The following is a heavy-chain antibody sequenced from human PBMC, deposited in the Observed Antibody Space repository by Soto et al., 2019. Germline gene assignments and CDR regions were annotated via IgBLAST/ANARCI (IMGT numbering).Heavy chain of an antibody. CDR3: AKDPRLQVNYYYMDV. J-gene: IGHJ6*03. V-gene: IGHV3-23*01. Sequence: EVQLLESGGGLVKPGGSLTLSCAASGFTFSSYAMSWVRQAPGKGLEWVSAISDSGDSTYYADSVKGRFTISRDNSKHKVYLQMSSLRAEDTAVYFFAKDPRLQVNYYYMDVWGKGNPVNVSS. CDR2: ISDSGDST. CDR1: GFTFSSYA. D-gene: IGHD4-4*01.